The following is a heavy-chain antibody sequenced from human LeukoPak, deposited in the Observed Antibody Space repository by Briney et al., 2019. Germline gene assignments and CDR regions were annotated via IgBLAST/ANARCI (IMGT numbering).Heavy chain of an antibody. J-gene: IGHJ4*02. D-gene: IGHD3-10*01. CDR3: ARGGHYGSGSYGNY. CDR1: GYTFTGYY. CDR2: INPNSGGT. V-gene: IGHV1-2*02. Sequence: GASVKVSCNASGYTFTGYYMHWVRQAPGQRLEWMGWINPNSGGTNYAQKFQGRVTMTRDTSISTAYMELSSVTAEDTAVYYCARGGHYGSGSYGNYWGQGTLVTVSS.